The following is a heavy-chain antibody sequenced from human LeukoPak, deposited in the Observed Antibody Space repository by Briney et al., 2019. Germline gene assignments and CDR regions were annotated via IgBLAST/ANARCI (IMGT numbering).Heavy chain of an antibody. V-gene: IGHV4-4*02. J-gene: IGHJ4*02. CDR1: GGSISNTNW. CDR3: AREGGPYRPLDY. Sequence: KASETLSLTCGVSGGSISNTNWWTWFRQPPGKGLEWIGEVNLQGSTNYNPSLKSRVAISVDKSENHIPLKLTSVTAADTAVYYCAREGGPYRPLDYSGQGTLVTVAS. CDR2: VNLQGST.